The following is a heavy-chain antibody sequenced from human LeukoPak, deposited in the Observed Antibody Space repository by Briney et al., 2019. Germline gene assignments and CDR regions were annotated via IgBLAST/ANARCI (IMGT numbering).Heavy chain of an antibody. J-gene: IGHJ6*02. CDR1: GYTVTSYY. D-gene: IGHD3-10*01. Sequence: ASVKVSCKASGYTVTSYYMHWVRQAPGQGLEWMGIINPSGGSTSYAQKFQGRVTMTRDTSTSTVYMELSSLRSEDTAVYYCARDRLSITMVRGVKYYYGMDVWGQGTTVTVSS. CDR2: INPSGGST. V-gene: IGHV1-46*01. CDR3: ARDRLSITMVRGVKYYYGMDV.